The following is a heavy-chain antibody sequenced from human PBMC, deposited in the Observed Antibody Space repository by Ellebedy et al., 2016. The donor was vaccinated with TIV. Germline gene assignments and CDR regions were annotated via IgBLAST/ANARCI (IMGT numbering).Heavy chain of an antibody. D-gene: IGHD3-10*01. CDR3: ARARGQHLYGSGSYFTD. CDR1: GGSLSRYF. Sequence: MPGGSLRLSCAVYGGSLSRYFWSWIRQAPGRGPEWIGEINPSGTTNYTPSLKTRVTMLVDTSKTQFSLRLTYVTAADTAVYYCARARGQHLYGSGSYFTDWGQGEMVTVSS. J-gene: IGHJ4*02. CDR2: INPSGTT. V-gene: IGHV4-34*01.